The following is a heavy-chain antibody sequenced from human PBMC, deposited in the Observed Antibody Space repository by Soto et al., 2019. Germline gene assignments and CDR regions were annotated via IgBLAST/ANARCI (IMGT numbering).Heavy chain of an antibody. CDR1: GYTFTSYG. Sequence: QVQLVQSGAEVKKPGASVKVSCKASGYTFTSYGISWVRQAPGQGLEWMGWISAYNGNTNYAQKLQGRVTMTTDTSTSTAHMELRSLRPDDTAVYYCARCLGQQQFGWYFDLWGRGTLVTVSS. D-gene: IGHD6-6*01. V-gene: IGHV1-18*01. CDR3: ARCLGQQQFGWYFDL. CDR2: ISAYNGNT. J-gene: IGHJ2*01.